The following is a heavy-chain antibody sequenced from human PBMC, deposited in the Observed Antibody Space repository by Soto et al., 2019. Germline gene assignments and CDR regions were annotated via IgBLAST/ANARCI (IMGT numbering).Heavy chain of an antibody. J-gene: IGHJ4*02. CDR3: ARGDYLLLIDY. V-gene: IGHV3-30-3*01. Sequence: QVQLVESGGGVVQPGRSLRLSCAASGFTFSSYAMHWVRQAPGKGLEWVAVISYDGSNKYYADSVKGRFTISRDNSKKTLYLQMNSLRAEDTAVYYCARGDYLLLIDYWGQGTLVTVSS. CDR2: ISYDGSNK. CDR1: GFTFSSYA. D-gene: IGHD3-10*01.